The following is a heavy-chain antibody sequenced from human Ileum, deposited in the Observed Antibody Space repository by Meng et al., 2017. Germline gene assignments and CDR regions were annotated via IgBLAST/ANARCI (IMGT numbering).Heavy chain of an antibody. CDR1: GFSFSTYT. Sequence: EVLLVESAGGLVTPGRSPRLSCAASGFSFSTYTMHWVRQAPGKGLEWVSSITSSGRFIFYADSVKGRFTISRDNAKSSLYLQMNSLRDGDTAVYYCANELRYYFEYWGQGALVTVSS. CDR3: ANELRYYFEY. V-gene: IGHV3-21*02. CDR2: ITSSGRFI. D-gene: IGHD4-23*01. J-gene: IGHJ4*02.